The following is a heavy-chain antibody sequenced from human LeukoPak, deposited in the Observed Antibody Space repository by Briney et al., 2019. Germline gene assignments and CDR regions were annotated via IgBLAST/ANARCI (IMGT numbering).Heavy chain of an antibody. V-gene: IGHV3-48*02. J-gene: IGHJ3*02. CDR2: ISSGSGTI. CDR1: GFTFSGYK. CDR3: VAILAATKSAAFEI. D-gene: IGHD2-15*01. Sequence: GGSLRLSCAASGFTFSGYKMTWVRQAPGKGLEWVSYISSGSGTIYYVDSVKGRFTISRDNAKNSLHLQMNSLRDEDTAVYYCVAILAATKSAAFEIWGQGTMVTVSS.